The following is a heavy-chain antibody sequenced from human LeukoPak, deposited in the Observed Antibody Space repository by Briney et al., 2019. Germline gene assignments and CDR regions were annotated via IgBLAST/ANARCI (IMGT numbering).Heavy chain of an antibody. CDR2: ISYDGSNK. Sequence: PGGSLRLSCAASGFTFSSYGMHWVRQAPGKGLEWVAVISYDGSNKYYADSVKGRFTISRDNSKNTLYLQMNSLRAEDTAVYYCAKAGPMVRGVTPFDYWGQGTLVTVSS. CDR3: AKAGPMVRGVTPFDY. CDR1: GFTFSSYG. J-gene: IGHJ4*02. D-gene: IGHD3-10*01. V-gene: IGHV3-30*18.